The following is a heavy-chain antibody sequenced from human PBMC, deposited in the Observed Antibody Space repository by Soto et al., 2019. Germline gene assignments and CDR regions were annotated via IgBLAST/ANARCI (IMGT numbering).Heavy chain of an antibody. CDR3: ARDTGDYDFWSGSYGMDV. Sequence: QVQLQESGPGLVKPSQTLSLTCTVSGGPISSGGYYWSWIRQHPGKGLEWIGYIYYSGSTYYNPSLKSRVTISVDTSKNQFSLKLSSVTAADTAVYYCARDTGDYDFWSGSYGMDVWGQGTTVTVSS. CDR2: IYYSGST. J-gene: IGHJ6*02. D-gene: IGHD3-3*01. CDR1: GGPISSGGYY. V-gene: IGHV4-31*03.